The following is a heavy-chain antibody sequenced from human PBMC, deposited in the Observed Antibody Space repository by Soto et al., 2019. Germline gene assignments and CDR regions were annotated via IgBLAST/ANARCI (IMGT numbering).Heavy chain of an antibody. D-gene: IGHD2-15*01. V-gene: IGHV1-3*01. J-gene: IGHJ6*02. CDR3: ARRGYCSGGSCYGNYYNYYGMDV. Sequence: ASVKVSCKASGYTFTSYAMHWVRQAPGQRLEWMGWINAGNGNTKYSQKFQGRVTITRDTSASTAYMELSSLRSEDTAVYYCARRGYCSGGSCYGNYYNYYGMDVWGQGPTVTVSS. CDR1: GYTFTSYA. CDR2: INAGNGNT.